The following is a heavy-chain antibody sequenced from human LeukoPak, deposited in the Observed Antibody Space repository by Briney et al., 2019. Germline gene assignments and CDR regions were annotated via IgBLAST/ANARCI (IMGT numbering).Heavy chain of an antibody. CDR3: ARDGEYYYDSSGYYAIDY. V-gene: IGHV3-21*01. D-gene: IGHD3-22*01. Sequence: PGGSLILSCAASGFTFSGSPILWVRQAPGKGLEWVSSISSSGSYKYYADSVKGQFTISRDNAKNSLFLQMNSLRAEDTAVYYCARDGEYYYDSSGYYAIDYWGQGTLVSVSS. CDR2: ISSSGSYK. CDR1: GFTFSGSP. J-gene: IGHJ4*02.